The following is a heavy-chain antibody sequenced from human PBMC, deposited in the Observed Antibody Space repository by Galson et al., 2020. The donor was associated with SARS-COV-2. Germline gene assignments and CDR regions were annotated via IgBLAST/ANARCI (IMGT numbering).Heavy chain of an antibody. CDR2: LYSDGYT. J-gene: IGHJ4*02. CDR1: GFTVSSNS. Sequence: GESLKISCDASGFTVSSNSMSWVRQTPEKGLEWVSVLYSDGYTHYADSVRGRFTISRDNSENTLFLQMYSLRAEDTAVYYCARGLNYDFLSGYYRPFDCWGQGTLVTVSS. CDR3: ARGLNYDFLSGYYRPFDC. V-gene: IGHV3-53*01. D-gene: IGHD3-3*01.